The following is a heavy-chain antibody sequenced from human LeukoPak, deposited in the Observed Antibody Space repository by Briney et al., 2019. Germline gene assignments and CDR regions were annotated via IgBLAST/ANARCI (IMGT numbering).Heavy chain of an antibody. D-gene: IGHD1-26*01. Sequence: GGSLRLSCAASGFTFSSYSMNWVRQAPGKGLEWVSSISSSSSYIYYADSVKGRFTISRDNAKKSLYLQMNSLRAEDTAVYYCARDFEWEPLPQAERHLDYWGQGTLVTVSS. J-gene: IGHJ4*02. CDR1: GFTFSSYS. CDR2: ISSSSSYI. V-gene: IGHV3-21*01. CDR3: ARDFEWEPLPQAERHLDY.